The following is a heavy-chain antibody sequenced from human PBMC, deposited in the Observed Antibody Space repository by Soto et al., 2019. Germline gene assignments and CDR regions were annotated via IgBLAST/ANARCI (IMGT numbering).Heavy chain of an antibody. CDR3: ARQGSNSSRRLSWFDP. V-gene: IGHV4-39*01. Sequence: PSETLSLTCTASGGSSSSSTYSWGWIRQPPGKGLEWIGSMHYSGATYYNPSLKSRVSISVETSKSQFSLKLTFVTAEDTAVYFCARQGSNSSRRLSWFDPWGQGNLVPLS. CDR2: MHYSGAT. J-gene: IGHJ5*02. CDR1: GGSSSSSTYS. D-gene: IGHD3-16*01.